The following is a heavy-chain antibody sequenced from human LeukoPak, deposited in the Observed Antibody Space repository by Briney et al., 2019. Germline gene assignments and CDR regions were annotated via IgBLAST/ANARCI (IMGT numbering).Heavy chain of an antibody. CDR3: ARDRECSGGSCYQSDY. V-gene: IGHV1-69*13. Sequence: ASVKVSCKAPGGTFSSYAISWVRQAPGQGLEWMLGIIPIFGTANYAQKFQGRVTITADESTSTAYMELSSLRSEDTAVYYCARDRECSGGSCYQSDYWGQGTLVTVSS. CDR1: GGTFSSYA. CDR2: IIPIFGTA. J-gene: IGHJ4*02. D-gene: IGHD2-15*01.